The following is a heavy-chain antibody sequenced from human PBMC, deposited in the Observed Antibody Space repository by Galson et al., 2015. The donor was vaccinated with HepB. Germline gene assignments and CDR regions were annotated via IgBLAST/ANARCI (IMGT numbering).Heavy chain of an antibody. CDR3: ARGGSYYDH. D-gene: IGHD1-26*01. V-gene: IGHV5-51*01. Sequence: QSGAEVKKPGESLKISCETSGFSFTSYWIAWVRQMPGKGLEWMGMIFPGNSDVRYSPSYQGQVTISADKSTTTAYVQWTSLKASDTAMYYCARGGSYYDHWGLGTLVTVSS. J-gene: IGHJ5*02. CDR1: GFSFTSYW. CDR2: IFPGNSDV.